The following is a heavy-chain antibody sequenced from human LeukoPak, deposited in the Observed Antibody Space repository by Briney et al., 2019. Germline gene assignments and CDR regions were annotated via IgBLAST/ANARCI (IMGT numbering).Heavy chain of an antibody. V-gene: IGHV4-59*12. CDR2: IYYSGST. CDR3: ARDSSGLSY. Sequence: PSETLSLTCTVSGGSISSYYWSWIRQPPGKGLEWIGYIYYSGSTNYNPSLRSRVTISVDTSKNQFSLKLSSVTAADTAVYYCARDSSGLSYWGQGTLVTVSS. CDR1: GGSISSYY. J-gene: IGHJ4*02. D-gene: IGHD6-19*01.